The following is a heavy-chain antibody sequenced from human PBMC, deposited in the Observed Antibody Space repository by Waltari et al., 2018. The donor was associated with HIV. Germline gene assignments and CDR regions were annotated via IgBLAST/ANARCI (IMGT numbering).Heavy chain of an antibody. CDR3: ATSRTFDY. CDR1: GFTFSSYW. J-gene: IGHJ4*02. CDR2: IKQDGSDK. Sequence: DVQLVESGGGLVQPGGSLRLSCIDSGFTFSSYWMSWVRQAPGKGLEWVANIKQDGSDKHYVDSVKGRFTISRDNVKNSLYLQMNSLRAEDTAVYYCATSRTFDYWGQGTLVTVSS. V-gene: IGHV3-7*01.